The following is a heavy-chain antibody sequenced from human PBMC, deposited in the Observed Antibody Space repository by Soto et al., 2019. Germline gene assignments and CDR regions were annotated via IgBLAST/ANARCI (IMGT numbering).Heavy chain of an antibody. V-gene: IGHV3-23*01. CDR3: AMRDGYNWWNYYYGMDV. J-gene: IGHJ6*02. Sequence: GGSLRLSCAAAGFTFSSYAMRWVRQAPGKGLEWVSAISGSGGSTYYADSVKGRFTISRDNSKNTLYLQMNSLRAEDTAVYYCAMRDGYNWWNYYYGMDVWGQGTTVTVSS. D-gene: IGHD1-1*01. CDR1: GFTFSSYA. CDR2: ISGSGGST.